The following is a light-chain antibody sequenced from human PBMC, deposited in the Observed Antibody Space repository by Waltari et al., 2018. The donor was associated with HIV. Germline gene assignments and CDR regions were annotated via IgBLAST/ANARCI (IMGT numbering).Light chain of an antibody. CDR3: SSYTRSTTVI. J-gene: IGLJ2*01. V-gene: IGLV2-14*03. Sequence: QSALTQPASVSGSPGQSITISCTGTSNDVGGYDYVSWYQQHPDKAPKLLIFDVTNRPSGFSNRFSGSKSGNTASLTISGLQPEDEADYYCSSYTRSTTVIFGGGTKVTVL. CDR1: SNDVGGYDY. CDR2: DVT.